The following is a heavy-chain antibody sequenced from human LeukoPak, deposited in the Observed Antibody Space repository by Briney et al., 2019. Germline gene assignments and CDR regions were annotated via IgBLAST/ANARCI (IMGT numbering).Heavy chain of an antibody. V-gene: IGHV3-74*01. J-gene: IGHJ4*02. CDR3: VRGIAATGNDY. Sequence: GGSLRLSCAASGFTFSNYWIRWVRQAPGKGLVWVSLINSDGSSTNYADSVKGRFTISRDNAKNTLYLQMHSLRADDTAVYYCVRGIAATGNDYWGQGTLVTVSS. CDR1: GFTFSNYW. D-gene: IGHD6-13*01. CDR2: INSDGSST.